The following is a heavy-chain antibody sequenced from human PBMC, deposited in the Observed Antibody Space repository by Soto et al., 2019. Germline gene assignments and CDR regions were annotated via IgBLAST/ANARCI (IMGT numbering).Heavy chain of an antibody. J-gene: IGHJ4*02. CDR1: GGSISSYY. D-gene: IGHD4-17*01. CDR3: ARQTTVVTPFNY. V-gene: IGHV4-59*01. CDR2: IYYSGST. Sequence: PSETLSLTCTVSGGSISSYYWSWIRQPPGKGLEWIGYIYYSGSTNYNPSLKSRVTISVDTSKNQFSLKLSSVTAEDTATYHCARQTTVVTPFNYWGQGTLVTVSS.